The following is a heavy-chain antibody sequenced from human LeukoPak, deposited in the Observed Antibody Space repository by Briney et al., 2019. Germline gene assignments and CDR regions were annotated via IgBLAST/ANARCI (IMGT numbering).Heavy chain of an antibody. D-gene: IGHD5-24*01. V-gene: IGHV3-7*04. J-gene: IGHJ4*02. CDR3: TRVGYIDEGIDY. CDR2: INQDGSEK. CDR1: GITFSRFW. Sequence: GGSLRLSCAASGITFSRFWMSWVRQAPGKGLQWVANINQDGSEKHYVDSVKGRFTISRDNAKNSLYLQMNSLRAEDTAIYYCTRVGYIDEGIDYWGQGTLVTVSS.